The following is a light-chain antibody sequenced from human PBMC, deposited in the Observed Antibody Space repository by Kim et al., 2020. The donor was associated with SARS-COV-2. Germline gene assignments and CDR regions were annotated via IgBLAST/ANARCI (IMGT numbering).Light chain of an antibody. CDR3: QSYDSSLNWV. CDR1: TSNIGAGYD. Sequence: GQRVTISCTGSTSNIGAGYDVHWYQQPPGTAPKLLIYGNSNRPSGVPDRFSGSKSGTSASLAITGLQAEDEADYYCQSYDSSLNWVFGGGTQLTVL. V-gene: IGLV1-40*01. CDR2: GNS. J-gene: IGLJ3*02.